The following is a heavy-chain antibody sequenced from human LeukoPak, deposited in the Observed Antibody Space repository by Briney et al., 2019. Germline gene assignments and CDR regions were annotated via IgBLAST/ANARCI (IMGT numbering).Heavy chain of an antibody. CDR3: ARGVGSSLLFDS. J-gene: IGHJ4*02. CDR2: IKQDGSEK. CDR1: GFTFSSYA. V-gene: IGHV3-7*01. Sequence: GRSLRLSCAASGFTFSSYAMHWVRQTPGKGLEWLANIKQDGSEKYYVDSVKGRFTISRDNAKNSLYLQMNSLRAEDTAVYYCARGVGSSLLFDSWGQGTLVTVSS. D-gene: IGHD6-6*01.